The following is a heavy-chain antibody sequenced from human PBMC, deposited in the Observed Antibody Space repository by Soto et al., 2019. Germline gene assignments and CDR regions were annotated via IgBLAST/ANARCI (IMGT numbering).Heavy chain of an antibody. CDR2: ISYDGSNK. CDR3: ARDYYDSSGYSDY. CDR1: GFTFSSYA. Sequence: GGSLRLSCAASGFTFSSYAMHWVRQAPGKGLEWVAVISYDGSNKYYADSVKGRFTISRDNSKNTLYLQMNSLRAEDTAVYYCARDYYDSSGYSDYWGQGTLVTVSS. V-gene: IGHV3-30-3*01. J-gene: IGHJ4*02. D-gene: IGHD3-22*01.